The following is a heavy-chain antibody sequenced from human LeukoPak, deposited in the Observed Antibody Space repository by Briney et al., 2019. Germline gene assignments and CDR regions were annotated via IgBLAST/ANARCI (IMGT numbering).Heavy chain of an antibody. CDR2: IHNDGRST. CDR1: GFTFSNFW. V-gene: IGHV3-74*01. D-gene: IGHD2-8*02. Sequence: GGSLRLSCAASGFTFSNFWMHWVRQAPGKGLVWVSRIHNDGRSTNYADSVKGRFTISRDNARNTLYLQMNSLRAEDTAVYYCASVLYAMGYYYSYGMAVWGQGTTVTVSS. CDR3: ASVLYAMGYYYSYGMAV. J-gene: IGHJ6*02.